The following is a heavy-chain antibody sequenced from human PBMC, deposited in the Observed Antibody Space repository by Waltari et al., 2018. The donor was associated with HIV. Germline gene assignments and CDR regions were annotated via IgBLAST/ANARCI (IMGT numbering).Heavy chain of an antibody. CDR1: GFTFRIYW. V-gene: IGHV3-74*01. J-gene: IGHJ6*02. Sequence: EVQLVESGGGLVQPGGSLRLSCAASGFTFRIYWMHWVRQAPGKGLVWVSRIHSDGSSTSYADFVKGRFTISRDNAKNTLYLEMNSLRAEDTAVYYCARREATVVRGVYYYGMDVWGQGTTVTVSS. CDR2: IHSDGSST. D-gene: IGHD3-10*01. CDR3: ARREATVVRGVYYYGMDV.